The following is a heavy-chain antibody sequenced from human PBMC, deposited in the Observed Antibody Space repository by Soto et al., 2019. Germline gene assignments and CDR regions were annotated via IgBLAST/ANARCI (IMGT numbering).Heavy chain of an antibody. D-gene: IGHD2-15*01. CDR1: GFTFSSYW. J-gene: IGHJ6*02. V-gene: IGHV3-7*03. Sequence: PGGSLRLSCAASGFTFSSYWMSWVRQAPGKGLEWVANIKQDGSEKYYVDSVKGRFTISRDNAKNSLCLQMNSLRAEDTAVYYCARENSYCSGGSCYSGYYYYGMDVWGQGTTVTVSS. CDR2: IKQDGSEK. CDR3: ARENSYCSGGSCYSGYYYYGMDV.